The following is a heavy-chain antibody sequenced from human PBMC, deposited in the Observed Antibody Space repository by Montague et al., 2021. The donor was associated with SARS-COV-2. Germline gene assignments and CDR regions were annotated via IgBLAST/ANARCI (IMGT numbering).Heavy chain of an antibody. V-gene: IGHV3-30*04. CDR1: GFTFSSYA. D-gene: IGHD3-10*01. CDR2: ISYDGSNQ. CDR3: ARDGREGLLWFGELLFGWFDP. Sequence: SLRLSCAASGFTFSSYALHWVRQAPGKGLEWVAVISYDGSNQYYSDSXXARFTISRDNSKNTLYLQMNGLRAEDTAVYYCARDGREGLLWFGELLFGWFDPWRQGTLVTVSS. J-gene: IGHJ5*02.